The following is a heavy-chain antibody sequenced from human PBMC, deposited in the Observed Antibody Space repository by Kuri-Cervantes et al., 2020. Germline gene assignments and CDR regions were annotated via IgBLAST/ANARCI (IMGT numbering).Heavy chain of an antibody. D-gene: IGHD3-3*01. CDR1: GGSFSGYY. CDR2: INHSGST. Sequence: SETLSLTCAVYGGSFSGYYWSWIRQPPGKGLEWIGEINHSGSTNYNPSLKSRVTISVDRSKNQFSLKLSSVTAADTAVYYCARGRVIFGVGRNWFDPWGQGTLVTDSS. CDR3: ARGRVIFGVGRNWFDP. V-gene: IGHV4-34*01. J-gene: IGHJ5*02.